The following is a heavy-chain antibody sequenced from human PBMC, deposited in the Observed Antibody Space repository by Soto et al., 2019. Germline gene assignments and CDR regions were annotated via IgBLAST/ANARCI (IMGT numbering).Heavy chain of an antibody. CDR2: VSATGGST. V-gene: IGHV3-23*01. CDR1: GFTFSSYA. Sequence: EVQLLESGGDLVQPGGSLRLSCAASGFTFSSYAMTWVRQAPGKGLDWVSVVSATGGSTYYADSVNGRFTISRDNSKNTLYLQMNSLSAEDTAVYYCAKDIKTTVVRAYDYWGRGTLVTVSS. CDR3: AKDIKTTVVRAYDY. J-gene: IGHJ4*02. D-gene: IGHD4-17*01.